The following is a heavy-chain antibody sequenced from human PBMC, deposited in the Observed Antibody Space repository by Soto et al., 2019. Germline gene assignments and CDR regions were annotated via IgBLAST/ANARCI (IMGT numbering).Heavy chain of an antibody. CDR3: AKGPWGAVTLFDN. V-gene: IGHV3-23*01. D-gene: IGHD4-17*01. Sequence: EVQLLESGGALIQPGGSLRLSCAASGFSFSSFVMTWVRQAPGKGLEWVSSISGSGDTTYYAESVKGRFTISRDNSKNTLYLRVNSLRPAYTAMYYCAKGPWGAVTLFDNWGQGTLVTVSS. CDR1: GFSFSSFV. J-gene: IGHJ4*02. CDR2: ISGSGDTT.